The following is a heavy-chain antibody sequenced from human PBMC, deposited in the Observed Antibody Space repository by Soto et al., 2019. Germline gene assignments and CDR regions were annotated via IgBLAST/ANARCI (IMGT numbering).Heavy chain of an antibody. Sequence: QVQLVECGGGVVQPGRSLRLSCAASGFTFSSYGMHWVRQAPGKGLEWVAVISYDGSNKYYADSVKGRFTISRDNSKNTLYLQMNSLRAEDTAVYYCAKDQPYFDYWGQGTLVTVSS. CDR1: GFTFSSYG. CDR2: ISYDGSNK. V-gene: IGHV3-30*18. J-gene: IGHJ4*02. CDR3: AKDQPYFDY.